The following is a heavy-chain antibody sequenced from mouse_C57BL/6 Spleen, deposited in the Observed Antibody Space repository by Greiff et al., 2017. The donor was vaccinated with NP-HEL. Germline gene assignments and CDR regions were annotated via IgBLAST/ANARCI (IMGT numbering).Heavy chain of an antibody. CDR2: ISGGGGNT. Sequence: EVKLMESGGGLVKPGGSLKLSCAASGFTFSSYTMSWVRQTPEKRLEWVATISGGGGNTYYPDSVKGRFTISRDNAKNTLYLQMSSLRSEDTALYYCARQNGNHYAMDYWGQGTSVTVSS. D-gene: IGHD2-1*01. V-gene: IGHV5-9*01. J-gene: IGHJ4*01. CDR3: ARQNGNHYAMDY. CDR1: GFTFSSYT.